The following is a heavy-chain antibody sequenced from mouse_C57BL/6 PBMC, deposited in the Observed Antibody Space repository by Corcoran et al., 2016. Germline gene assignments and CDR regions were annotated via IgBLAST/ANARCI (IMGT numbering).Heavy chain of an antibody. Sequence: QIQLVQSGPELKKPGETVKISCKASGYTFTTYGMSWVKQAPGKGLKWMGWINTYSGVPTYADDFKGRFAFSLETSASTAYLQINNLKNEDTATYFCAREGVSTMVTTKAMDYWGQGTSVTVSS. D-gene: IGHD2-2*01. V-gene: IGHV9-3*01. CDR3: AREGVSTMVTTKAMDY. CDR1: GYTFTTYG. CDR2: INTYSGVP. J-gene: IGHJ4*01.